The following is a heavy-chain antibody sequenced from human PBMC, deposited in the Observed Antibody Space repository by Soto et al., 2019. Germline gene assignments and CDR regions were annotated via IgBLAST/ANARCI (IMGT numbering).Heavy chain of an antibody. CDR2: IIPTGST. V-gene: IGHV4-34*01. CDR3: ARGGISMAWNYYYYGMDV. J-gene: IGHJ6*02. Sequence: QVQLHQRGAGLLKPSETLSLTCAVSGASVSGQYWSWIRQPPGKGLEWVGEIIPTGSTTYNPSLKSRLSFSLDTSKTHFSLNLTSVSVADTSVYYCARGGISMAWNYYYYGMDVWGQGTTVTVSS. CDR1: GASVSGQY. D-gene: IGHD2-8*01.